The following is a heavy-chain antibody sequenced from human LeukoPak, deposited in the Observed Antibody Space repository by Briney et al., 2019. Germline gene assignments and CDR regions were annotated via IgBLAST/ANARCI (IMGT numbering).Heavy chain of an antibody. D-gene: IGHD2/OR15-2a*01. Sequence: GGSLRLSCGASGFNFRDYYMSWIRQAPGKGLEWVSYISNDGNARYYADSVKGRFTTSRDNAKNSLFLQMNSLTAGDTAVYFCLRSFENWGQGTLVTVSS. CDR2: ISNDGNAR. V-gene: IGHV3-11*01. J-gene: IGHJ4*02. CDR1: GFNFRDYY. CDR3: LRSFEN.